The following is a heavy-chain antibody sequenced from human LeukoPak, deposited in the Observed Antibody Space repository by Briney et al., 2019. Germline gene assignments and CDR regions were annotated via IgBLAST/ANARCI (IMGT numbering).Heavy chain of an antibody. J-gene: IGHJ4*02. Sequence: GGSLRLSCAASGFTVSSNYMSWVRQAPGKGLEWVSVIYSGGSTYYADSVKGRFTISRDNSKNTLYLQMNSLRAEDTAVYYCAREFYGGYSGYETSNYFDYWAREPWSPSPQ. CDR2: IYSGGST. CDR3: AREFYGGYSGYETSNYFDY. CDR1: GFTVSSNY. D-gene: IGHD5-12*01. V-gene: IGHV3-53*01.